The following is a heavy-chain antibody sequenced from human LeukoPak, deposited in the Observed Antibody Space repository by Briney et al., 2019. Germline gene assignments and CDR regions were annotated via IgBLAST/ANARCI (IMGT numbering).Heavy chain of an antibody. CDR3: ARGPVVVTAPFDY. D-gene: IGHD2-21*02. J-gene: IGHJ4*02. CDR1: GGTFSSCA. CDR2: IIPILGIA. Sequence: SVKVSCKASGGTFSSCAISWVRQAPGQGLEWMGRIIPILGIAIYAQKFQGRVTITADKSTSTAYMELSSLRSEDTAVYYCARGPVVVTAPFDYWGQGTLVTVSS. V-gene: IGHV1-69*04.